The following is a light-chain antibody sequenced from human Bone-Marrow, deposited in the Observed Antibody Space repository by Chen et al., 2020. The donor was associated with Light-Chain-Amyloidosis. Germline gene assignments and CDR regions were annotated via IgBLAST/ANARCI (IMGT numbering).Light chain of an antibody. CDR2: RDT. J-gene: IGLJ2*01. CDR1: DLPTKY. V-gene: IGLV3-25*03. Sequence: SYELPQPPSVSVSPGQTSRIPCSGDDLPTKYAYWYQQKPGQDPVLVIHRDTERPSGISERFSGSSSGTTATLTISGVQAEDEADYHCQSADSSGTYEVIFGGGTKLTVL. CDR3: QSADSSGTYEVI.